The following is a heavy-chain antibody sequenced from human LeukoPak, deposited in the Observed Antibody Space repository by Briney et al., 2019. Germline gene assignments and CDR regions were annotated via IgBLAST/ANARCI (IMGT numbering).Heavy chain of an antibody. CDR3: AKDFSSYYGSGSSIDY. J-gene: IGHJ4*02. V-gene: IGHV3-23*01. CDR1: GFTFSSYA. Sequence: GGSLRLSCAASGFTFSSYAMSWVRQAPGKGLEWVSAISGSGGSTYYADSVKGRFTISRDNSKNTLYLQMNSLRAEDTAVYYCAKDFSSYYGSGSSIDYWGQGTLVTVSS. D-gene: IGHD3-10*01. CDR2: ISGSGGST.